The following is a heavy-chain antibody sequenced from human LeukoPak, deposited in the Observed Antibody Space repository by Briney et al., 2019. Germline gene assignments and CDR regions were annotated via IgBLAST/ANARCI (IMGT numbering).Heavy chain of an antibody. CDR1: GFTFGAYA. V-gene: IGHV3-23*01. D-gene: IGHD4-17*01. CDR3: AKGHGDYVPSNYLDY. CDR2: ISGNGDRT. Sequence: GGSPRLSCAASGFTFGAYAMSWVRQAPGRGLEWVSSISGNGDRTYYSDSVKGRFTISRDNAKNTLSLQMNSLRAEDTAVYYCAKGHGDYVPSNYLDYWGQGTLVTVSS. J-gene: IGHJ4*02.